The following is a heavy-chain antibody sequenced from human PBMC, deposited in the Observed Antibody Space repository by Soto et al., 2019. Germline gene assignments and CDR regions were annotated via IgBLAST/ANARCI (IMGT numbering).Heavy chain of an antibody. CDR1: GFSLSTSGVG. J-gene: IGHJ4*02. CDR3: ARSNSMITFGGVIVIRYFDY. CDR2: IYWDDDK. Sequence: SGPTLVRPTQTLTLTCTFSGFSLSTSGVGVGWIRQPPGKALEWLALIYWDDDKRYSPSLKSRLTITKDTSKNQVVLTMTNMDPVDTATYYCARSNSMITFGGVIVIRYFDYWGQGTLVTVSS. D-gene: IGHD3-16*02. V-gene: IGHV2-5*02.